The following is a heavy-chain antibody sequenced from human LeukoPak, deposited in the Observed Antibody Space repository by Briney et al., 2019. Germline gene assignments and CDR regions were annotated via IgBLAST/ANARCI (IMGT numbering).Heavy chain of an antibody. V-gene: IGHV3-23*01. CDR2: ISGSGGMT. CDR3: ARSKFP. CDR1: GFIFSSHA. Sequence: PGGSLRLSCAASGFIFSSHAMNWVRQAPGKGLEWVSVISGSGGMTYYADSVKGRFTISRDNAKNSLHLQMNSLRVEDTAVYYCARSKFPWGQGTLVTVSS. J-gene: IGHJ5*02.